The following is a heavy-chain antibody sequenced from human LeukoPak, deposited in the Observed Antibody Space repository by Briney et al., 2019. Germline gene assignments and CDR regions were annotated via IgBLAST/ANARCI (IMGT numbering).Heavy chain of an antibody. D-gene: IGHD3-3*01. V-gene: IGHV4-59*01. J-gene: IGHJ4*02. CDR1: GGSISSYY. CDR3: ARAPYYDFWSGSQYYFDY. Sequence: SETLSLTCTVSGGSISSYYWSWIRQPPGKGLEWVGQIYYRGTTNYNPSLKSRVTISIDTSKNQFSLKLSSVTAADTAVYYCARAPYYDFWSGSQYYFDYWGQGTLVTVSS. CDR2: IYYRGTT.